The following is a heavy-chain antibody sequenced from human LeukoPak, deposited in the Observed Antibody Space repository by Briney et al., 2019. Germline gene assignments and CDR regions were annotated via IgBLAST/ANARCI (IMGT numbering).Heavy chain of an antibody. J-gene: IGHJ2*01. V-gene: IGHV4-59*08. D-gene: IGHD2-21*02. CDR3: ARLTDDKVTRYFDL. Sequence: SETLSLTCTVSGDSISSYYWAWIRQPPGKGLEWIGYIYYSGTPTSYNPSLKSRVTISIDTSKNQFSLKLSSVTAADTAVYYCARLTDDKVTRYFDLWGRGTLVTVSS. CDR1: GDSISSYY. CDR2: IYYSGTPT.